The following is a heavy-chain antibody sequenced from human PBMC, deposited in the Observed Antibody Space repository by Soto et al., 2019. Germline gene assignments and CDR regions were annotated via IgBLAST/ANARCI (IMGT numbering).Heavy chain of an antibody. CDR1: GDSINSDKYY. CDR2: IYYRGNT. Sequence: QLQESGPGLVKPSETLSLTCSVSGDSINSDKYYWGWIRQPPGKGLEWIGSIYYRGNTYYNPSLQTRVTISLEKSKGQFSLRLNSVTAADSAVYFCARLEGLATISYYFDFWGQGAQVTVSS. CDR3: ARLEGLATISYYFDF. J-gene: IGHJ4*02. D-gene: IGHD3-9*01. V-gene: IGHV4-39*01.